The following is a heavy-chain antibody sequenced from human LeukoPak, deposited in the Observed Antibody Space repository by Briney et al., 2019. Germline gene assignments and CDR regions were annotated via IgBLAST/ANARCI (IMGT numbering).Heavy chain of an antibody. J-gene: IGHJ4*02. CDR3: ARTRGYSYGPFDY. V-gene: IGHV3-53*01. Sequence: GGSLRLSYAASGFTVSSNYMSWVRQAPGKGLEWVSVIYSGGSTYYADSVKGRFTISRDNSKNTLYLQMNSLRAEDTAVYYCARTRGYSYGPFDYWGQGTLVTVSS. D-gene: IGHD5-18*01. CDR1: GFTVSSNY. CDR2: IYSGGST.